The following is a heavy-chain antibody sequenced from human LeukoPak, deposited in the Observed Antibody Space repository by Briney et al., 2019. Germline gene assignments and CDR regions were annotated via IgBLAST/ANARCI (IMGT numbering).Heavy chain of an antibody. Sequence: GGSLRLSCAASAFTFSDYYMSWIRQAPGKGLAWISYISSTSSTMYYADSVKGRFTISRDNAKNSLYLQMNSLRAEDTAVYYCARDKGYNLLSASDIWGQGTMVTVSS. D-gene: IGHD5-24*01. J-gene: IGHJ3*02. CDR2: ISSTSSTM. V-gene: IGHV3-11*04. CDR1: AFTFSDYY. CDR3: ARDKGYNLLSASDI.